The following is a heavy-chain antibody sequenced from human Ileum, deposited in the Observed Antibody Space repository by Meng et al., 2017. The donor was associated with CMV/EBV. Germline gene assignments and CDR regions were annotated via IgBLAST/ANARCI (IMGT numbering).Heavy chain of an antibody. CDR3: ARSVSD. V-gene: IGHV3-72*01. J-gene: IGHJ4*02. Sequence: SCAASGFTLSDHYMDWVRQAPGKGLEWIGRIRNKANSYTTEYAASVKGRFTISRDDSDISLYLQMNSLKTEDTAVYYCARSVSDWGQGTLVTVSS. CDR2: IRNKANSYTT. CDR1: GFTLSDHY.